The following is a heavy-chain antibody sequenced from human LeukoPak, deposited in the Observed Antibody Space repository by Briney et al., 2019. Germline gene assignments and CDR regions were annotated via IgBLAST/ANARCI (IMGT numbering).Heavy chain of an antibody. CDR2: ISYSGTT. CDR3: ARRTVTSREGFEY. Sequence: SETLSLTCTVSGGSIRSSGYSWGWLRQPPGEGLEWIGSISYSGTTFYNPSLKSRLSISADTSKNQFSLRLSSVTGPDTAVYYCARRTVTSREGFEYWGQGILGTVSS. D-gene: IGHD4-17*01. J-gene: IGHJ4*02. V-gene: IGHV4-39*01. CDR1: GGSIRSSGYS.